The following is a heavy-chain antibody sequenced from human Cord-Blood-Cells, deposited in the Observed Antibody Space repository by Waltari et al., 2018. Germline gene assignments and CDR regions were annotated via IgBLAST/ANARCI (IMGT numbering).Heavy chain of an antibody. CDR1: GGPIRRGGYY. CDR3: ARDEYSSSSYWYFDL. Sequence: VQLQESGPGLVRPSQTLSLTCTVSGGPIRRGGYYWSWIRPPPGKGLEWIGYIYYSGSTYYNPSLKSRVTISVDTSKNQFSLKLSSVTAADTAVYYCARDEYSSSSYWYFDLWGRGTLVTVSS. V-gene: IGHV4-31*03. D-gene: IGHD6-6*01. CDR2: IYYSGST. J-gene: IGHJ2*01.